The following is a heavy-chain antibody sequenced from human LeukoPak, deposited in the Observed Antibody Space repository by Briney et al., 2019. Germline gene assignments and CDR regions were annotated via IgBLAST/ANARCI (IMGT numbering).Heavy chain of an antibody. V-gene: IGHV4-59*08. Sequence: PSETLSLSCTVSGASFTSIYRSWIRQPPGRGLEWIGYIYYNGTTTYNPSLERRVTMSVDMSKTQVSLRLNSVTATDTAMYYCARLDCGGDCFVDYWGQGTLVTVSS. J-gene: IGHJ4*02. CDR1: GASFTSIY. D-gene: IGHD2-21*02. CDR3: ARLDCGGDCFVDY. CDR2: IYYNGTT.